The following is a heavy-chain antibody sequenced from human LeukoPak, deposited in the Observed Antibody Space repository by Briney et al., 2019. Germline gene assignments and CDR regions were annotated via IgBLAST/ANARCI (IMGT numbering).Heavy chain of an antibody. CDR2: ISYDGSNK. CDR1: GFTFSSYA. Sequence: GGSLRLSCAASGFTFSSYAMHWVRQAPGKGLEWVAVISYDGSNKYYADSVKGRFTISRDNSKNTLYLQMNSLRAEDTAVYYCARDSAAFVSGWYGDAFDIWGQGTMVTVSS. V-gene: IGHV3-30-3*01. D-gene: IGHD6-19*01. J-gene: IGHJ3*02. CDR3: ARDSAAFVSGWYGDAFDI.